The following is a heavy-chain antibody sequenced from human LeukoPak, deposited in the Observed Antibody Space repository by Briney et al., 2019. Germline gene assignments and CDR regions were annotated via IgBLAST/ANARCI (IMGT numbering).Heavy chain of an antibody. Sequence: ASVKVSCKASGYTFTSYDINWVRQATGQGLEWMGWMNPNSGNTGYAQKLQGRVTMTRNTSISTAYMELSSLRSEDTAVYYCARQGSGSYWPLHYYYYYGMDVWGQGTTVTVSS. CDR1: GYTFTSYD. CDR3: ARQGSGSYWPLHYYYYYGMDV. V-gene: IGHV1-8*01. J-gene: IGHJ6*02. CDR2: MNPNSGNT. D-gene: IGHD3-10*01.